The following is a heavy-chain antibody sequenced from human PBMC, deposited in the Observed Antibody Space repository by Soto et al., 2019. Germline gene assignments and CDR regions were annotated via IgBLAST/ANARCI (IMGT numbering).Heavy chain of an antibody. Sequence: ASVKVSCKASGGTFSSYAISWVRQAPGQGLEWMGGIIPIFGTANYAQKFQGRVTITADESTSTAYMELSSLRSEDTAVYYCARARWGHIVVVVAATRQYNWFDPWGQGTLVTVSS. J-gene: IGHJ5*02. D-gene: IGHD2-15*01. CDR1: GGTFSSYA. V-gene: IGHV1-69*13. CDR2: IIPIFGTA. CDR3: ARARWGHIVVVVAATRQYNWFDP.